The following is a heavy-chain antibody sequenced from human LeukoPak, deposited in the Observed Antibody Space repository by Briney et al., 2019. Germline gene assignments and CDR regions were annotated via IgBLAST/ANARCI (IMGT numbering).Heavy chain of an antibody. CDR3: ASSQRPDFWSGYHYFDY. CDR2: ISGSGGST. J-gene: IGHJ4*02. D-gene: IGHD3-3*01. V-gene: IGHV3-23*01. CDR1: GFTFSSYA. Sequence: GGSLRLSCAASGFTFSSYAMSWVRQAPGKGLEWVSAISGSGGSTYYADSVKGRFTISSDNSKNTLYLQMNSLRAEDTAVYYCASSQRPDFWSGYHYFDYWGQGTLVTVSS.